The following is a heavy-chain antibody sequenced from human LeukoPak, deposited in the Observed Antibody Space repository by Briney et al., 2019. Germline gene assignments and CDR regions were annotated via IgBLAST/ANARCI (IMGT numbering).Heavy chain of an antibody. D-gene: IGHD3-22*01. J-gene: IGHJ4*02. V-gene: IGHV3-30*03. Sequence: GRSLRLSCAASGFTFSSYGMHWVRQAPGKGLEWVAVISYDGSNKYYADSVKGRFTISRDNSKNTLYLQMNSLRAEDTAVYYCARDVYYYDSSGQFDYWGQGTLVTVSS. CDR2: ISYDGSNK. CDR3: ARDVYYYDSSGQFDY. CDR1: GFTFSSYG.